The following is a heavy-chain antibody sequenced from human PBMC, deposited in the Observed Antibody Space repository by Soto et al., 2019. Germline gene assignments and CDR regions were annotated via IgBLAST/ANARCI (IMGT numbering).Heavy chain of an antibody. D-gene: IGHD6-25*01. J-gene: IGHJ5*02. CDR3: ASSGWRRESWFDP. CDR2: IYLSGSS. V-gene: IGHV4-31*03. CDR1: GGSISSGAYY. Sequence: QVQLQESGPGLVKPSQTLSLTCTVSGGSISSGAYYWTWIRQHPGKGLEWMGHIYLSGSSDDNPSLQSGLTISVDTSKNQFSLKLSSVADADTAVYYCASSGWRRESWFDPWGQGTLVTVSS.